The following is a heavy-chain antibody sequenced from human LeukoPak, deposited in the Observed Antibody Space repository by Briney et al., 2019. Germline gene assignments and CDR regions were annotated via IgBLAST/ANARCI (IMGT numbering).Heavy chain of an antibody. CDR1: GFTFGKYW. D-gene: IGHD4/OR15-4a*01. V-gene: IGHV3-7*01. Sequence: GGSLRLSCVASGFTFGKYWMSWVRQAPGKGLEWVANIKLDGSEKNYVDSVKGRFTISRDNTKNSLYLQMNSLRDEDTAVYYCARDLAWGAYWGQGTLVTVSS. CDR2: IKLDGSEK. J-gene: IGHJ4*02. CDR3: ARDLAWGAY.